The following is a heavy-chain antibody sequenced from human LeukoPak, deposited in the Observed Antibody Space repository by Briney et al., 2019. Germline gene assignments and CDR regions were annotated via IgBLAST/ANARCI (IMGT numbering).Heavy chain of an antibody. V-gene: IGHV4-39*07. CDR3: ARGYRDYDILTGPSK. D-gene: IGHD3-9*01. J-gene: IGHJ4*02. CDR2: IHYSGST. Sequence: SETLSLTCTVSGGSINNGNYYWGWIRQAPGKGLEWIGSIHYSGSTYYNPSLKSRVTISLDTSKNQFSLRLSSVTAADTAVYYCARGYRDYDILTGPSKWGQGTLVTVSS. CDR1: GGSINNGNYY.